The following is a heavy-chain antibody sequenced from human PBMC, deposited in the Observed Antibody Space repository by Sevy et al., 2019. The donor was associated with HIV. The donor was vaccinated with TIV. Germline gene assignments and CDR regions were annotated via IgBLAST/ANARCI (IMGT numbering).Heavy chain of an antibody. Sequence: SETLSLTCTVSGGSITSLYWNWIRQPPGKGLEWIASIYYNGHINYNPSLKNRVTLSLDTSKNQFSLRLSSVTAADTAMYYCAGENAWGRGYSWGQGTLVTVSS. CDR1: GGSITSLY. CDR3: AGENAWGRGYS. V-gene: IGHV4-59*08. J-gene: IGHJ4*02. D-gene: IGHD1-26*01. CDR2: IYYNGHI.